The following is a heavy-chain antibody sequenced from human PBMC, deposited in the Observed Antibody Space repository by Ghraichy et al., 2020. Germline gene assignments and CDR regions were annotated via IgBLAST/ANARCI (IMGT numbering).Heavy chain of an antibody. CDR3: ARVLLERADPFDY. CDR1: GGSFSGYY. J-gene: IGHJ4*02. CDR2: INHSGST. V-gene: IGHV4-34*01. D-gene: IGHD1-20*01. Sequence: SETLSLTCAVYGGSFSGYYWSWIRQPPGKGLEWIGEINHSGSTNYNPSLKSRVTISVDTSKNQFSLKLSSVTAADTAVYCCARVLLERADPFDYWGQGTLVTVSS.